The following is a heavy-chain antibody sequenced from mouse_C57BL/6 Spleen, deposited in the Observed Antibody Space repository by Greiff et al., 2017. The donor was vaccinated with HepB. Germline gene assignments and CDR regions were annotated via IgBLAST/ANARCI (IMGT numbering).Heavy chain of an antibody. CDR1: GFTFSDYG. V-gene: IGHV5-15*01. D-gene: IGHD2-2*01. J-gene: IGHJ3*01. Sequence: EVMLVESGGGLVQPGGSLKLSCAASGFTFSDYGMAWVRQAPRKGPEWVAFISNLAYSIYCADTVTGRFTISRENAKNTLYLEMSSLRSEDTAMYYCARGGLNGYWFAYWGQGTLVTVSA. CDR2: ISNLAYSI. CDR3: ARGGLNGYWFAY.